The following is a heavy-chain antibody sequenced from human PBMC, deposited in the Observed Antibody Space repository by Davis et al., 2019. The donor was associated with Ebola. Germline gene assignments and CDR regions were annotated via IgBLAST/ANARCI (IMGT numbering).Heavy chain of an antibody. CDR1: GGSTSSSSYY. CDR3: ARGLLWFGELFYNWFDP. J-gene: IGHJ5*02. CDR2: IYYSGST. V-gene: IGHV4-30-4*01. Sequence: MPSETLSLTCTLSGGSTSSSSYYWSWIRQPPGKGLEWIGYIYYSGSTYYNPSPKSRVTISVDTSKNQFSLKLSSVTAADTAVYYCARGLLWFGELFYNWFDPWGQGTLVTVSS. D-gene: IGHD3-10*01.